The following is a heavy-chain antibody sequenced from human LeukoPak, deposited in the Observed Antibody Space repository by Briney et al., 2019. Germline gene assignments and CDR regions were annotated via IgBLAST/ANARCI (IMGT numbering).Heavy chain of an antibody. CDR3: AKEDASSWHIDS. CDR1: GFTFSSYG. J-gene: IGHJ4*02. D-gene: IGHD6-13*01. Sequence: QTGGSLRLSCAASGFTFSSYGMHWVRQAPGKGLEWVAFIRYDGSNKYYADSVRGRFIISRGNSRNTLYLQINSLLSEDTAVYYCAKEDASSWHIDSWGQGTLVTVSS. V-gene: IGHV3-30*02. CDR2: IRYDGSNK.